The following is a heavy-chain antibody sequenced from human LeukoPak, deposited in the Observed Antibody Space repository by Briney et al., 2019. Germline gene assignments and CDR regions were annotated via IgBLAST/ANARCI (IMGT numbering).Heavy chain of an antibody. V-gene: IGHV3-72*01. CDR1: GFIFSDHY. CDR3: ASPVGATTVRAFDI. D-gene: IGHD1-26*01. Sequence: GGSLRLSCAASGFIFSDHYMDWVRQAPGKGLEWVGRTRNEANIYTTKYAASVKGRFTISRDDSKNSLYLQMNSLKTGDTAVYYCASPVGATTVRAFDIWGQGTMVTVSS. CDR2: TRNEANIYTT. J-gene: IGHJ3*02.